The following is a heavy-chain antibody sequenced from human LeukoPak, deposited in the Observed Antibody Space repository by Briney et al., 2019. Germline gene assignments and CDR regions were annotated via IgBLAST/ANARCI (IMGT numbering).Heavy chain of an antibody. CDR3: AKPFAAVSAGFSYYFDY. V-gene: IGHV3-30*18. CDR1: GFTFSDYG. J-gene: IGHJ4*02. CDR2: ISYDGSNK. Sequence: GGSLRLSCAASGFTFSDYGIHWVRQAPGKGLEWVAVISYDGSNKYYADSVKGRFTISRDNSKNTLYLQMNSLRPEDTAVYYCAKPFAAVSAGFSYYFDYWGQGTLVTVSS. D-gene: IGHD6-19*01.